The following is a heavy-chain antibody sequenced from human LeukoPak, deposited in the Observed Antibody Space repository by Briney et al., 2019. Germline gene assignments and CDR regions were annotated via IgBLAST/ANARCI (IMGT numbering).Heavy chain of an antibody. D-gene: IGHD4-23*01. CDR3: AKDPLGRYGGHL. J-gene: IGHJ4*02. Sequence: AGGSLRLSCATSGFTFRDYAMHWVRQAPGKGLEWVAFIRFDASGTYYSDSVKGRFTISRDNSKSMVYLQMNSLKIEDTAVYYCAKDPLGRYGGHLGGQGTLVIVSS. CDR2: IRFDASGT. CDR1: GFTFRDYA. V-gene: IGHV3-30*02.